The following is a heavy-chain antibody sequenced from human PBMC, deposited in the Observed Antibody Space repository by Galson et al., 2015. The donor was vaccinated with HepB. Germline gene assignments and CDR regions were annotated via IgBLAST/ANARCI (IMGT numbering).Heavy chain of an antibody. CDR3: ARMSSGWKMDY. V-gene: IGHV2-70*11. CDR1: GFSLSTTRMC. Sequence: PALVKPTQTLTLTCTFSGFSLSTTRMCVSWIRQPPGKALEWLARIDWDDAKYYNTSLMTRLTISKDTSKNQVVLMMTNTDPVDTATYYCARMSSGWKMDYWGQGALVTVSS. J-gene: IGHJ4*02. D-gene: IGHD6-19*01. CDR2: IDWDDAK.